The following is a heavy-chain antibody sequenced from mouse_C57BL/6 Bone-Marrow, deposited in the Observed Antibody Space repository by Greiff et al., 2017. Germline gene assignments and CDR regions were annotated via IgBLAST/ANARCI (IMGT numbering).Heavy chain of an antibody. Sequence: EVKVVESGGDLVKPGGSLKLSCAASGFTFSSYGMSWVRQTPDKRLEWVATISSGGSYTYYPASVKGRFTISRDNAKNTLYLQMSSLKSEDTAMYYCASAGFAGFAYWGQGTLVTVSA. J-gene: IGHJ3*01. CDR2: ISSGGSYT. CDR1: GFTFSSYG. V-gene: IGHV5-6*01. CDR3: ASAGFAGFAY.